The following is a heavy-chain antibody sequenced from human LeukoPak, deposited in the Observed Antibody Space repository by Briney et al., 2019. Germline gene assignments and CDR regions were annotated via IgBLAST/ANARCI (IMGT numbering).Heavy chain of an antibody. CDR3: AKDLKRYSSGWYDY. CDR1: GFTFSSYG. V-gene: IGHV3-30*02. J-gene: IGHJ4*02. D-gene: IGHD6-19*01. Sequence: GGSLRLSCAASGFTFSSYGMHWVRQAPGKGLEWVAFIRYDGSNKYYADSVKGRFTISRDNSKNTLYLQMNSLRAEDMAVYYCAKDLKRYSSGWYDYWGQGTLVTVSS. CDR2: IRYDGSNK.